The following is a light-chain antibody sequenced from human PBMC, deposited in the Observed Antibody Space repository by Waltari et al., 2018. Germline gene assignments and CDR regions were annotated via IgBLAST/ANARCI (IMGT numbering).Light chain of an antibody. CDR1: SSDIGYYNA. CDR2: EVS. V-gene: IGLV2-11*01. CDR3: SSYAGSNTYI. Sequence: QAAPTQPPSVSGSPGQSVTISCTGTSSDIGYYNAVSWYQQLPGKAPKLMIYEVSKRPSGGSDRFSGAKSGNTAALTISGLQGEDEADYYCSSYAGSNTYIFGAGTRLTVL. J-gene: IGLJ1*01.